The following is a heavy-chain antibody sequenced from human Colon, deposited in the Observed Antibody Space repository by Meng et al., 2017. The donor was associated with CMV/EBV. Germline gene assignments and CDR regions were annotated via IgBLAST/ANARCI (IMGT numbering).Heavy chain of an antibody. CDR1: GFTLSSYW. CDR2: INSDGSST. V-gene: IGHV3-74*01. CDR3: TRSSSCYSYYFDY. Sequence: CAASGFTLSSYWMHWVRQVPGKGLVWVSRINSDGSSTNYADSVKGRFTISRDNAKNTLYLQMNSLGAEDTAVYYCTRSSSCYSYYFDYWGQGTLVTVSS. D-gene: IGHD2-2*01. J-gene: IGHJ4*02.